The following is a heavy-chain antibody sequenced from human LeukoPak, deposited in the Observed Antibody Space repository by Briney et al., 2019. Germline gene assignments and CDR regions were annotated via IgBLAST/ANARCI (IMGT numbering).Heavy chain of an antibody. D-gene: IGHD2-8*01. Sequence: GGSLRLSCAASGFTFDDYGMSWVRQAPGKGLEWVSGINWNGGSTGYADSVKGRFTISRDNAKNSLYLQMNSLRAEDTALYYCARRGYCTNGVYYGHSMNLDFDYWGQGTLVTVSS. CDR3: ARRGYCTNGVYYGHSMNLDFDY. CDR2: INWNGGST. CDR1: GFTFDDYG. V-gene: IGHV3-20*04. J-gene: IGHJ4*02.